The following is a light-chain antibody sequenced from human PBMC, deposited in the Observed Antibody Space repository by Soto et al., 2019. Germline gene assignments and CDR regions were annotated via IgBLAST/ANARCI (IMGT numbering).Light chain of an antibody. Sequence: QSVLTQPTSVSGSPGQSITISCTGTSSDVGGYNYVSWYQQHPGKAPKLMIYDVSNRPSGVSNRFSGSKSGNTASLTISGLHAEDEAYYYCSSYTSSSTHVVFGGGTKLTVL. CDR1: SSDVGGYNY. J-gene: IGLJ2*01. CDR2: DVS. V-gene: IGLV2-14*01. CDR3: SSYTSSSTHVV.